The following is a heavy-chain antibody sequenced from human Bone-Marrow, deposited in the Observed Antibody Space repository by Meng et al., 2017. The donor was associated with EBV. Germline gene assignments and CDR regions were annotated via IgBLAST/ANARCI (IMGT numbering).Heavy chain of an antibody. Sequence: QIPSQGSGPTLVNPTQPLPLTCTFSGCSFRTCGVSVGWIRQPPGKALEWLGLIYWDDGEAYNPSLKTGLTITKDTSKEQVVLTMTNVDPVDTATYYCVYSTVRKILRRHFFDSWGQGTLVTVSS. V-gene: IGHV2-5*02. CDR3: VYSTVRKILRRHFFDS. D-gene: IGHD2/OR15-2a*01. CDR2: IYWDDGE. CDR1: GCSFRTCGVS. J-gene: IGHJ5*01.